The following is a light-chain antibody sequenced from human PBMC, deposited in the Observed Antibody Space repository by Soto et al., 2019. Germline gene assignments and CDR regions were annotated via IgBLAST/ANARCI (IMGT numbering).Light chain of an antibody. CDR3: QQYNNWPPFT. CDR1: QSVSSC. Sequence: EIVMTQSPATLSVSQGERVTLSCRASQSVSSCLAWYQQKPGQAPRLLIYGASTKATGIPASFSGSGSGTEFTLTISSLQSEDSAVYYCQQYNNWPPFTFGPGTKVDIK. V-gene: IGKV3-15*01. CDR2: GAS. J-gene: IGKJ3*01.